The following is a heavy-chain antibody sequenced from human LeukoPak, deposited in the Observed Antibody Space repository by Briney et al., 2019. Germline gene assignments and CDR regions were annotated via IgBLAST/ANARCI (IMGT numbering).Heavy chain of an antibody. CDR2: IWYDRSNK. CDR1: GFTFSSYG. D-gene: IGHD6-13*01. Sequence: GGSLRLSCAASGFTFSSYGMHWVRQAPGKGLEWVAVIWYDRSNKYYADSVKGRFTISRDNSKNTLYLQMNSLRAEDTAVYYCAKAYSSSWSNNWFDPWGQGTLVTVSS. V-gene: IGHV3-30*02. CDR3: AKAYSSSWSNNWFDP. J-gene: IGHJ5*02.